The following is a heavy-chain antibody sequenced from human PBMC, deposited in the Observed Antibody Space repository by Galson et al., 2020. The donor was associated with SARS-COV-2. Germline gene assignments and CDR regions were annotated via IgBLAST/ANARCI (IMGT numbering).Heavy chain of an antibody. V-gene: IGHV1-2*02. D-gene: IGHD3-22*01. CDR3: ARGGADYYESHGHYNGLYDY. Sequence: GESLKISCKASGYTFTGYYIHWVRQAPGQGLEWMAWINPNSGGTNYAQKFHGRVTMTSDTSISTAYMELNSLRSDDTAVFYCARGGADYYESHGHYNGLYDYWGQGTLVTVSS. CDR2: INPNSGGT. CDR1: GYTFTGYY. J-gene: IGHJ4*02.